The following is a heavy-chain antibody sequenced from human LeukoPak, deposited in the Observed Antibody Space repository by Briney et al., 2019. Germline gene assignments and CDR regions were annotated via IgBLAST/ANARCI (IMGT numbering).Heavy chain of an antibody. V-gene: IGHV1-2*02. CDR2: LTPFNGNT. CDR3: ARAPHAPYFDWLSHYYMDV. CDR1: GYTFTGYY. Sequence: GASVKVSCKASGYTFTGYYMHWVRQAPGQGLEWMGWLTPFNGNTSYAQKFQGRVTMTTDTSTSTAYMELKSLRSDDTAVYYCARAPHAPYFDWLSHYYMDVWGTGTTVIISS. D-gene: IGHD3-9*01. J-gene: IGHJ6*03.